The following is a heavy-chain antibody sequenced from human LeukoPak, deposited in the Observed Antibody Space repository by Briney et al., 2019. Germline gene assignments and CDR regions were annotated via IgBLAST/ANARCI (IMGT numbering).Heavy chain of an antibody. CDR2: INHSGST. CDR1: GGSFSGYY. Sequence: SETLSLTCAVDGGSFSGYYWSWVRQPPGKGLEWIGEINHSGSTNYNPSLKSRVTISVDTSKNQFSLKLSSVTAADTAVYYCARFRIAARRVFASFDYWGQGTLVTVSS. D-gene: IGHD6-6*01. V-gene: IGHV4-34*01. CDR3: ARFRIAARRVFASFDY. J-gene: IGHJ4*02.